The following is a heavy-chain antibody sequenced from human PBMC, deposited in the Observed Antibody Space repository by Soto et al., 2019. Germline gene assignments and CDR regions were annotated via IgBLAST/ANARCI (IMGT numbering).Heavy chain of an antibody. V-gene: IGHV3-74*01. CDR1: GFTFSSHW. D-gene: IGHD3-22*01. CDR2: INSDGSST. Sequence: EVQLVESGGGLVQPGGSLRLSCAASGFTFSSHWMHWVRQAPGKGLVWVSRINSDGSSTSYADSVKGRFTISRDNAKNTLYLQMNSLRAEDTAVYYCARDPEGDHYDSNDTTYDYWGQGTLVTVSS. J-gene: IGHJ4*02. CDR3: ARDPEGDHYDSNDTTYDY.